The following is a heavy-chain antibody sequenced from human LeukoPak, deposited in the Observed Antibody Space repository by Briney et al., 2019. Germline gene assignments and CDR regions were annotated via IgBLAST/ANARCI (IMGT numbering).Heavy chain of an antibody. J-gene: IGHJ5*02. CDR2: IYYSGST. V-gene: IGHV4-59*01. D-gene: IGHD5-18*01. CDR1: GGSISSYY. CDR3: ARDPGYRRSWFDP. Sequence: PSETLSLTCTVSGGSISSYYWSWIRQPPGKGLEWIGYIYYSGSTNYNPSLKSRVTISVDTSKNQFSLKLSSVTAADTAVYYCARDPGYRRSWFDPWGQGTLVTVSS.